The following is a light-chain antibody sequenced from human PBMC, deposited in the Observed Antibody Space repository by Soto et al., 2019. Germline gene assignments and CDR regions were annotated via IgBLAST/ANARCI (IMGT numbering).Light chain of an antibody. V-gene: IGKV1-8*01. Sequence: AIRMTQSPSSFSASTGDRVTITCRASQGISSYLAWYQQKPGKAPKLLVYATSTLQYGVPSRFSGSGSGTDFTLTLSCLQSEDFGTYFCQQYYTFPRTFCRGTKLEFK. J-gene: IGKJ2*01. CDR1: QGISSY. CDR2: ATS. CDR3: QQYYTFPRT.